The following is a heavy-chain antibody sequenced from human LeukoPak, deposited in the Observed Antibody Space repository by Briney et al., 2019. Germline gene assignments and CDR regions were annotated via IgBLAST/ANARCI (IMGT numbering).Heavy chain of an antibody. V-gene: IGHV4-59*01. CDR1: GGSISSYY. CDR3: ARGPLNYDFWSGFDP. D-gene: IGHD3-3*01. J-gene: IGHJ5*02. Sequence: SETLSLTCTVSGGSISSYYWSWIRQPPGKGLEWIGYIYYSGSTNYNPSLKSRVTISVDTSKNQFSLKLSSVTAADTAVYYCARGPLNYDFWSGFDPWGQGTLVTVSS. CDR2: IYYSGST.